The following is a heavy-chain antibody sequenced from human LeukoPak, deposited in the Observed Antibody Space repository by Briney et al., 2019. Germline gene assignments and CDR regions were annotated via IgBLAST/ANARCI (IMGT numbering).Heavy chain of an antibody. CDR1: GFTFGTYA. CDR3: TRYSGRTDY. Sequence: AGGSLRLSCTSSGFTFGTYAVSWFRQAPGKGLEWVAFIRSKTFGGTTEYAASVKDRFTISRDDSKSIAYLQMNSLKTEDTAVYYCTRYSGRTDYWGQGTLVSVSS. V-gene: IGHV3-49*03. J-gene: IGHJ4*02. CDR2: IRSKTFGGTT. D-gene: IGHD5-18*01.